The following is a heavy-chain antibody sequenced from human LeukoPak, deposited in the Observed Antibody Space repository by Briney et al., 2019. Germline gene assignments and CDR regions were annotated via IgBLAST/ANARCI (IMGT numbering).Heavy chain of an antibody. J-gene: IGHJ4*02. CDR2: IYTSGST. D-gene: IGHD3-3*01. Sequence: SETLSLTCTVSGGSISSYYWSWIRQPPGKGLEWIGYIYTSGSTNYNPSLKSRVTISVDTSKNQFSLKLSSVTAADTAVYYCARRRGPWSPFDYWGQGTLVTVSS. CDR1: GGSISSYY. CDR3: ARRRGPWSPFDY. V-gene: IGHV4-4*09.